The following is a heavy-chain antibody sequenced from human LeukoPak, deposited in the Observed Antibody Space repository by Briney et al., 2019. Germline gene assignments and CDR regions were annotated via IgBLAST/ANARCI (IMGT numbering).Heavy chain of an antibody. Sequence: GGSLRLSCAASGFTFSSYAMSWVRQAPGKGLEWVSFFSGFGGSTYYADSVKGRFTTSRDNSKNTLYLQMNSLRAEDTAVYYCAKDYYGFYWGQGTLVTVSS. CDR2: FSGFGGST. D-gene: IGHD3-10*01. CDR3: AKDYYGFY. CDR1: GFTFSSYA. J-gene: IGHJ4*02. V-gene: IGHV3-23*01.